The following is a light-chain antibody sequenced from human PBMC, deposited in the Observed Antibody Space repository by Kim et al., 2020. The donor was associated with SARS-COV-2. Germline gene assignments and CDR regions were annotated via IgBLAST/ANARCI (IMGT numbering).Light chain of an antibody. Sequence: SSELTQDPAVSVALGQTVRITCQGDSLRSYYASWYQQKPGQAPVLVIYGKNNRPSGIPDRFSASSSGNTASLTITGAQAEDEADYYCHSRDSNVSVVFGGGTKLTVL. CDR2: GKN. V-gene: IGLV3-19*01. J-gene: IGLJ2*01. CDR1: SLRSYY. CDR3: HSRDSNVSVV.